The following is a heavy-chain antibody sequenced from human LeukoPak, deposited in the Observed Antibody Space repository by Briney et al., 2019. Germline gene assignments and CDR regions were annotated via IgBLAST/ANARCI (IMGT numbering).Heavy chain of an antibody. CDR1: GITFSSYS. V-gene: IGHV3-48*01. Sequence: GGPLRLSCGASGITFSSYSMNWVRQAPGKGLEWVSYNSSSGSTKYYADSVKGRFTISRDNARNSLYLQMNSLRAEDTAVYFWARGGLSIMGYWGQGTLVTVSS. J-gene: IGHJ4*02. CDR3: ARGGLSIMGY. CDR2: NSSSGSTK. D-gene: IGHD2/OR15-2a*01.